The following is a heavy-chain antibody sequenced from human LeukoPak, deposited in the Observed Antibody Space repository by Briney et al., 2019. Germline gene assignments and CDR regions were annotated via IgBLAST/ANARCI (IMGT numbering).Heavy chain of an antibody. CDR3: ARASYCSGGSCYMDY. CDR1: GYTFTSYA. J-gene: IGHJ4*02. D-gene: IGHD2-15*01. Sequence: ASVKVSCKASGYTFTSYAISWVRQAPGQGLEWMGWISGYNGNTNYAQKLQGRVTMATDTSTSTAYMELRSLRSDDTAVYYCARASYCSGGSCYMDYWGQGALVTASS. V-gene: IGHV1-18*01. CDR2: ISGYNGNT.